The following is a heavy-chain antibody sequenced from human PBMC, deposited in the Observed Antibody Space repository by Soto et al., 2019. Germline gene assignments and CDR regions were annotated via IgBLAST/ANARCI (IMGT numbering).Heavy chain of an antibody. CDR2: IKSKTDVGTT. CDR1: GFTFSNAW. V-gene: IGHV3-15*07. D-gene: IGHD4-17*01. CDR3: TTESEITPTVTFY. Sequence: PGGSLRLSCAASGFTFSNAWMNWVRQAPGKGLEWVGRIKSKTDVGTTDYAAPVKGRFTISRDDSKNTLYLQMNSLKTEDTAVYYCTTESEITPTVTFYWGQGTLVTVSS. J-gene: IGHJ4*02.